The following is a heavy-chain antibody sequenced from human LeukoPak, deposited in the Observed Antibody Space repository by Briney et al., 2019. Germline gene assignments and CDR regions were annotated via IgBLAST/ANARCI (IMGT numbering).Heavy chain of an antibody. CDR3: AKGGYSYGFGLIDY. CDR1: GFTFSSYG. V-gene: IGHV3-30*18. Sequence: GRSPRLSCAASGFTFSSYGMHWVRQAPGKGLEWVAVISYDGSNKYYADSVKGRFTISRDNSKNTLYLQMNSLRAEDTAVYYCAKGGYSYGFGLIDYWGQGTLVTVSS. CDR2: ISYDGSNK. D-gene: IGHD5-18*01. J-gene: IGHJ4*02.